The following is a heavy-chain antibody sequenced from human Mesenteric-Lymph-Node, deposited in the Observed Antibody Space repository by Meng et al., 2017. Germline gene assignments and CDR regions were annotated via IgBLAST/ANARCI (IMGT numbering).Heavy chain of an antibody. V-gene: IGHV3-23*01. J-gene: IGHJ4*02. CDR2: ISGSGGST. CDR3: AKDLTRGQWLVTVDY. Sequence: GGSLKISCAASGFTFSSYAMSWVRQAPGKGLEWVSAISGSGGSTYYADSVKGRFTISRDNSKNTLYLQMNSLRAEDTAVYYCAKDLTRGQWLVTVDYWGQGTLVTVSS. CDR1: GFTFSSYA. D-gene: IGHD6-19*01.